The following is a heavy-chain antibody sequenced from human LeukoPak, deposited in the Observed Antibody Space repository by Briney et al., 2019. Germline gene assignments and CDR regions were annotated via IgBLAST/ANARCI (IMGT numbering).Heavy chain of an antibody. Sequence: GGSLRLSCAASGFTFSSYGMHWVRQAPGKGLEWVAFIRYDGSNKYYADSVKGRFTISRDNSKNTLYLQMNSPRAEDTAVYYCAKAFVEGANDAFDIWGQGTMVTVSS. CDR3: AKAFVEGANDAFDI. V-gene: IGHV3-30*02. D-gene: IGHD1-26*01. CDR2: IRYDGSNK. J-gene: IGHJ3*02. CDR1: GFTFSSYG.